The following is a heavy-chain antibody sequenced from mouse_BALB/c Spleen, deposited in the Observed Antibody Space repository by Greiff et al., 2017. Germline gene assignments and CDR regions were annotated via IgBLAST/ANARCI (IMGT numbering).Heavy chain of an antibody. J-gene: IGHJ3*01. Sequence: EVQLVESGGGLVKPGGSLKLSCAASGFTFSDYYMYWVRQTPEKRLEWVATISDGGSYTYYPDSVKGRFTISRDNAENNLYLQMSSLKSEDTAMYYCARDAYGNYPAYWGQGTLVTVSA. D-gene: IGHD2-1*01. CDR3: ARDAYGNYPAY. V-gene: IGHV5-4*02. CDR2: ISDGGSYT. CDR1: GFTFSDYY.